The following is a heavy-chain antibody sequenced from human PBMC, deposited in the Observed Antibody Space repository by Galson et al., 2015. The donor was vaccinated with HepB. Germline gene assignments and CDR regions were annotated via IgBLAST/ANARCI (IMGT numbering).Heavy chain of an antibody. CDR1: GDSVSINSAG. Sequence: CAISGDSVSINSAGWNWIRQSPSRGLEWLGRTYYRSKWYSDYAVSMKSRITFNPDTSKNQITLQLKSVTPDDKAVYYCARGEIALNSYDSWGQGTLVTVSS. V-gene: IGHV6-1*01. D-gene: IGHD2/OR15-2a*01. CDR2: TYYRSKWYS. J-gene: IGHJ5*01. CDR3: ARGEIALNSYDS.